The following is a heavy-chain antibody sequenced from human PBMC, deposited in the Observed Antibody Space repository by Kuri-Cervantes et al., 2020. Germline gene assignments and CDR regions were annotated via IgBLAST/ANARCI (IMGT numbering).Heavy chain of an antibody. V-gene: IGHV1-2*04. Sequence: ASVKVSCKASGYTFGNYGISWVRQAPGQGLEWMGWINPNSGGTNYAQKFQGWVTMTRDTSISTAYMEPSRLRSDDTAVYYCARERPNSGYDYVFDYWGQGTLVTVSS. D-gene: IGHD5-12*01. CDR3: ARERPNSGYDYVFDY. J-gene: IGHJ4*02. CDR1: GYTFGNYG. CDR2: INPNSGGT.